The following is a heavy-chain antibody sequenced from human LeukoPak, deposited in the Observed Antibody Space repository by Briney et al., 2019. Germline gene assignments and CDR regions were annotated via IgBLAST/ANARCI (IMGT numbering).Heavy chain of an antibody. CDR2: ISSSSSTI. D-gene: IGHD2-15*01. Sequence: GGSLRLSCAGSGFTFSRYGFNWVRQAPGKGLEWVSYISSSSSTIYYADSVKGRFTISRDNAKNTLYLQLNSLRAEDTAVYYCARGGFCSGGSCPVDYYYYMDVWGKGTTVTVSS. CDR1: GFTFSRYG. CDR3: ARGGFCSGGSCPVDYYYYMDV. V-gene: IGHV3-48*04. J-gene: IGHJ6*03.